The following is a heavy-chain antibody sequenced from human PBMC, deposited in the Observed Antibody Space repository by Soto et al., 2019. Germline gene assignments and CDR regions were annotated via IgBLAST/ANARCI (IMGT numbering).Heavy chain of an antibody. CDR3: ARDSKLAAAGTVNYYYGMDV. D-gene: IGHD6-13*01. J-gene: IGHJ6*02. CDR2: ISAYNGNT. CDR1: GYTCTSYG. Sequence: ASVKVSCKASGYTCTSYGISWVRQAPGQGLEWMGWISAYNGNTNYAQKLQGRVTMTTDTSTSTAYMELRSLRSDDTAVYYCARDSKLAAAGTVNYYYGMDVWGQGTTVTVSS. V-gene: IGHV1-18*04.